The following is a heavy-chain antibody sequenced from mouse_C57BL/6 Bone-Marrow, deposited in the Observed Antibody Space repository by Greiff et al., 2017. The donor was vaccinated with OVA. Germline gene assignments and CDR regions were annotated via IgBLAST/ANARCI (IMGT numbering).Heavy chain of an antibody. CDR2: IDPENGDT. J-gene: IGHJ2*01. Sequence: VQLQQSGAELVRPGASVKLSCTASGFNIKDDYMHWVKQRHEQGLEWIGWIDPENGDTEYASKFQGKATITANTSSNTAYLQISSLKSEDTDVYYCTTTTVGPDFDYGGQGTTLTVSS. CDR3: TTTTVGPDFDY. D-gene: IGHD1-1*01. V-gene: IGHV14-4*01. CDR1: GFNIKDDY.